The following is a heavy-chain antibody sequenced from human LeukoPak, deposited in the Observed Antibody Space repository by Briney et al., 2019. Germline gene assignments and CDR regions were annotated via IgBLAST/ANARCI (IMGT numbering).Heavy chain of an antibody. Sequence: GGSLRLSCAASGFTFSSYWMFWVRQDPGKGLVWVSRINSDGSSVTYADSVKGRFTISRDNAKNTLYLQMNSLRAEDTAVYYCARDLSESSSWFDPWGQGTLVTVSS. CDR1: GFTFSSYW. CDR2: INSDGSSV. CDR3: ARDLSESSSWFDP. D-gene: IGHD3-10*01. J-gene: IGHJ5*02. V-gene: IGHV3-74*01.